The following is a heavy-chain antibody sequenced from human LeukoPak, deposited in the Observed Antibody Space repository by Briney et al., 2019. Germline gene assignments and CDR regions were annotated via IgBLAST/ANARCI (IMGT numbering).Heavy chain of an antibody. J-gene: IGHJ6*03. CDR3: ARYLGIAARPYYYYYYMDV. D-gene: IGHD6-6*01. CDR2: ISYSGST. Sequence: SETLSLTCTVSGGSISSYYWSWIRQPPGKGLEWIGYISYSGSTKYNPSLKSRVTISVDTSKNQFSLKLSSVTAADTAVYYCARYLGIAARPYYYYYYMDVWGKGTTVTVSS. V-gene: IGHV4-59*08. CDR1: GGSISSYY.